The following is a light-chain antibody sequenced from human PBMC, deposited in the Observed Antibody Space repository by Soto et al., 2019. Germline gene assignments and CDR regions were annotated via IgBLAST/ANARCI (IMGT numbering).Light chain of an antibody. CDR3: QKYNNWPLN. CDR1: QSVSSN. V-gene: IGKV3-15*01. Sequence: EIVLTQSPGTLSLSRGERATLSCMASQSVSSNLAWYQQKPGQAPRLLIYGASTRATGFPARFSGSGSGTEFTLTISSLQSEDFAVYYCQKYNNWPLNFGGGTKVDIK. CDR2: GAS. J-gene: IGKJ4*01.